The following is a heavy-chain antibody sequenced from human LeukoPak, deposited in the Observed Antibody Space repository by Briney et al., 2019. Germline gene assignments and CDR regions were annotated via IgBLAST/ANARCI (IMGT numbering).Heavy chain of an antibody. D-gene: IGHD6-25*01. CDR3: ARYQGGGWDV. J-gene: IGHJ6*02. Sequence: GGSLRLSCAASRFTFSSYWMSWVRQAPGKGLEWVANVKQDGSEKYYVDSVKGRFIISRDNAKNSLYLQMNSLRAEDTAVYYCARYQGGGWDVWGQGTTVTVSS. CDR2: VKQDGSEK. V-gene: IGHV3-7*01. CDR1: RFTFSSYW.